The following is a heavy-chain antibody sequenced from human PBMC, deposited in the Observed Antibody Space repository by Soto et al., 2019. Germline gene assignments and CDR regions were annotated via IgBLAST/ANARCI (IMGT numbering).Heavy chain of an antibody. J-gene: IGHJ4*02. CDR3: ARQYHLLYGGQFDY. V-gene: IGHV3-74*01. D-gene: IGHD2-2*02. CDR2: INSDGSST. CDR1: GFTFSTYW. Sequence: AGGSLRLSCAASGFTFSTYWMHWVRQAPGKGLVWVSRINSDGSSTTYADSVKGRFTISRDNAKKTLYLQMNSLRAEDTAVYYCARQYHLLYGGQFDYWGQGT.